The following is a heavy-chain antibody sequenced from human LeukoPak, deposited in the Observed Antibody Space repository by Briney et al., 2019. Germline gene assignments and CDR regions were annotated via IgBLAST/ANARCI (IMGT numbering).Heavy chain of an antibody. CDR3: ARGLEVPAAMGAFDI. CDR1: GGSFSGYY. Sequence: PSETLSLTCAVYGGSFSGYYWSWIRQPPGKGLEWIGEINHSGSTNYNPSLKSRVTISVDTSKNQFSLKLSSVTAADTAVYYCARGLEVPAAMGAFDIWGQGTMVTVSS. V-gene: IGHV4-34*01. D-gene: IGHD2-2*01. J-gene: IGHJ3*02. CDR2: INHSGST.